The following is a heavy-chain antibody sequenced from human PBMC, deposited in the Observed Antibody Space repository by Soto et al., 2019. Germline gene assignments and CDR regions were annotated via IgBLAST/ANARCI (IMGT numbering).Heavy chain of an antibody. CDR3: ARAPEVYCGSTSCYSTLDV. CDR2: IYPGDSDT. D-gene: IGHD2-2*02. V-gene: IGHV5-51*01. Sequence: GESLKISCKGSGYSFTNYWIGWVRQMPGKGLEWMGIIYPGDSDTRYSPSFQGQVTISADKSITTAYLQWSSLKASDTAMYFCARAPEVYCGSTSCYSTLDVWGQGTTVTVSS. J-gene: IGHJ6*02. CDR1: GYSFTNYW.